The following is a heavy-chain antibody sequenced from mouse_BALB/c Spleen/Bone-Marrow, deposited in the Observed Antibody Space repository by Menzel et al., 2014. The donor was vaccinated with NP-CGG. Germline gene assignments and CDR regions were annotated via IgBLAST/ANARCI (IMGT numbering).Heavy chain of an antibody. CDR3: ARGEIYYYGSTHYFDY. D-gene: IGHD1-1*01. J-gene: IGHJ2*01. CDR2: ITRGGNT. V-gene: IGHV5-6-5*01. Sequence: DVHLVESGGGLVKPGGSLKLSCAASGFTFSSYAMSWVRRTPEKRLEWVASITRGGNTYYPDSVKGRFTISRDNARDILYLQMSSLRSEDTAMYYCARGEIYYYGSTHYFDYWGQGTTLTVSS. CDR1: GFTFSSYA.